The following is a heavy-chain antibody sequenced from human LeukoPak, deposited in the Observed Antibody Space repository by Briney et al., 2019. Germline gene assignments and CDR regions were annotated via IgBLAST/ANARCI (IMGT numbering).Heavy chain of an antibody. Sequence: GASVKVSCKVSGYTLTELSMHWVRQAPGKGLEWTGGFDPEDGETIYAQKFQGRVTMTEDTSTDTAYMGLSSLRSEDTAVYYCAHKTAAAFGYWGQGTLVTVSS. J-gene: IGHJ4*02. V-gene: IGHV1-24*01. CDR3: AHKTAAAFGY. CDR1: GYTLTELS. D-gene: IGHD2-2*01. CDR2: FDPEDGET.